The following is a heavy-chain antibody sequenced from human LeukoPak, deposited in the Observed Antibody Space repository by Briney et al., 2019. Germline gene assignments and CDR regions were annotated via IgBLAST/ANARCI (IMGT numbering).Heavy chain of an antibody. CDR2: IGWNGGGI. Sequence: GRSLRLSCAASGFSFDDYAMHWVRQAPGKGLEWVSGIGWNGGGIGYADSVKGRFTISRDNAKNSLYLQMNSLRAEDTALYYCAKDIGYSYGSGSWFDPWGQGTLVTVSS. J-gene: IGHJ5*02. V-gene: IGHV3-9*01. CDR1: GFSFDDYA. CDR3: AKDIGYSYGSGSWFDP. D-gene: IGHD5-18*01.